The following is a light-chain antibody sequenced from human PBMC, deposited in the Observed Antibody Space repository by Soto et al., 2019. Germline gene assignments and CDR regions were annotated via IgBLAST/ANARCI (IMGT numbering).Light chain of an antibody. CDR1: NSDIGGYNY. Sequence: QSALTQPASVSGSPGQSITISCTGTNSDIGGYNYVSWYRHHPGEAPKLMIYGVTNRPSGVSTRFSGSKSGNTASLTISGLQDEDGADYYCSSYTSVTIVVFGGGTKVTVL. CDR3: SSYTSVTIVV. V-gene: IGLV2-14*01. J-gene: IGLJ2*01. CDR2: GVT.